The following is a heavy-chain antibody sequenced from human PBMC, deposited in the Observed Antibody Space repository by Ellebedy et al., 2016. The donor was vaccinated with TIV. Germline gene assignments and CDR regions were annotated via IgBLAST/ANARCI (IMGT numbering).Heavy chain of an antibody. V-gene: IGHV1-2*02. CDR2: INPNSGGT. Sequence: ASVKVSCXASGYTFTGYYMHWVRQAPGQGLGWMGWINPNSGGTNYAQKFQGRVTMTRDTSISTAYMGLSRLRSDDTAVYYCARGGIYTPTLARIAATDYWGQGTLVTVSS. CDR1: GYTFTGYY. CDR3: ARGGIYTPTLARIAATDY. J-gene: IGHJ4*02. D-gene: IGHD6-13*01.